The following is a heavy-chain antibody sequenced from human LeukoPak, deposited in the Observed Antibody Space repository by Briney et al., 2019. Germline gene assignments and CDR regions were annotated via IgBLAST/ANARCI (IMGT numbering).Heavy chain of an antibody. D-gene: IGHD4-17*01. CDR3: ARPTHRLTVTTAIDY. Sequence: ASVKVSCKPSGYTFTGFYIHWVRQAPGQGLQWMGWINPKNGATKYSQNFRGRVTVTRDTSIDTAYMELSSLTSDDTAIYYCARPTHRLTVTTAIDYWGQGNLVHVSS. V-gene: IGHV1-2*02. CDR2: INPKNGAT. CDR1: GYTFTGFY. J-gene: IGHJ4*02.